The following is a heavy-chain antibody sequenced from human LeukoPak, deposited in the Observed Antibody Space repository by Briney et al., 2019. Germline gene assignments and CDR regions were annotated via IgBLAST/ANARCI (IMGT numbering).Heavy chain of an antibody. J-gene: IGHJ3*02. Sequence: GGSLRLSXAASGFTFSGSAMHWVRQASGKGLEWVGRIRSKANSYATAYAAAVKGRFTISRDDSKNTAYLQMNSLKTEDTAVYYCTRQNSGSYYDTEPFGIWGQGTMVTVSS. CDR2: IRSKANSYAT. D-gene: IGHD1-26*01. CDR3: TRQNSGSYYDTEPFGI. CDR1: GFTFSGSA. V-gene: IGHV3-73*01.